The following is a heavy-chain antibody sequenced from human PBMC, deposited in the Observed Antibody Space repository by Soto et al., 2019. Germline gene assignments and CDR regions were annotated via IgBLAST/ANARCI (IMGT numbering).Heavy chain of an antibody. Sequence: ITLKESDPPLVKPTQTLTLTCTFSGFSLNTGGVGVGWVRQPRGKAMEWLALIYWDDDERYRPSLRSRLNITKDTINNQVVLTMTNMDPEDTATYYCVRNWRYYGGDYYYGMDAWGQGTTVTVSS. V-gene: IGHV2-5*02. CDR2: IYWDDDE. D-gene: IGHD3-10*01. CDR3: VRNWRYYGGDYYYGMDA. J-gene: IGHJ6*02. CDR1: GFSLNTGGVG.